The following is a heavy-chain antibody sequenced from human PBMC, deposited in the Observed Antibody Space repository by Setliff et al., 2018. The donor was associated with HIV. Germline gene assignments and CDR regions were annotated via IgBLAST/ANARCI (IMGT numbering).Heavy chain of an antibody. J-gene: IGHJ4*02. D-gene: IGHD3-3*01. CDR1: GGSISSSNW. Sequence: SETLSLTCAVSGGSISSSNWWRWVRQPPGKGLEWIGEIYHSGSTNYNASLKSGVTIAVDKSKNQFSLKLSSVTAADTAVYYCASSNNFWSGLDYWGQGTLVTVSS. CDR3: ASSNNFWSGLDY. V-gene: IGHV4-4*02. CDR2: IYHSGST.